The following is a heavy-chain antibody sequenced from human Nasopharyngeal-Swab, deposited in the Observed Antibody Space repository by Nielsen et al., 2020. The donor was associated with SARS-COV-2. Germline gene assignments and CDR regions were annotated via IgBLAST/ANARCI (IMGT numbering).Heavy chain of an antibody. CDR1: GFTFSSYS. J-gene: IGHJ6*02. V-gene: IGHV3-21*01. Sequence: GGSLRLSCAASGFTFSSYSMNWVRQAPGKGLEWVSSISSSSSYIYYADSVKGRFTISRDNSKNTLYLQMNSLRAEDTAVYYCARDGYFPDYYYYGMDVWGQGTTVTVSS. D-gene: IGHD2-2*03. CDR3: ARDGYFPDYYYYGMDV. CDR2: ISSSSSYI.